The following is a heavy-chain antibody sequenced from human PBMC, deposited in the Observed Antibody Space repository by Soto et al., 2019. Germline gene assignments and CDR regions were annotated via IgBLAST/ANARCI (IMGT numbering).Heavy chain of an antibody. CDR1: GYTFTTYY. CDR2: INPSGGST. Sequence: QVQLVQSGAEVEKPGASVKVSCEASGYTFTTYYIHWVRQAPGQGLEWMGFINPSGGSTTYSQKFQGRVTITRDTSTSTVYVELSSLRSDDTAVYYCARNKASGLDIWGQGTMVTVAS. CDR3: ARNKASGLDI. D-gene: IGHD6-25*01. V-gene: IGHV1-46*01. J-gene: IGHJ3*02.